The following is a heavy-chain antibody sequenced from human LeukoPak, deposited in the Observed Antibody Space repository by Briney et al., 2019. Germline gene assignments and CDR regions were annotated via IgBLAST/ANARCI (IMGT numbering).Heavy chain of an antibody. CDR3: ARALGSSSAGYWFDP. CDR2: MNPNSGNT. CDR1: GYTFTSYD. J-gene: IGHJ5*02. Sequence: GASVKVSCKASGYTFTSYDINWVRQATGQGLEWMGRMNPNSGNTGYAQKFQGRVTMTRNTSISTAYMELSSLRSEDTAVYYCARALGSSSAGYWFDPWGKGTLVTVSS. D-gene: IGHD6-6*01. V-gene: IGHV1-8*01.